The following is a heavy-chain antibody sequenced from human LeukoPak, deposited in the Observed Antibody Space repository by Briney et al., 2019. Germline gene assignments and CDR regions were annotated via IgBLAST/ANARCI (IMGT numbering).Heavy chain of an antibody. CDR3: ARLIPQKWELPGKWFDP. Sequence: ASVKVSCKASGYTFTIYGMSWVRQAPGQGLEWMGWISAYNGNTKYAQKLQGRVTMTTDTSTSTAYMELRSLRSDDTAVYYCARLIPQKWELPGKWFDPWGQGTLVTVSS. J-gene: IGHJ5*02. V-gene: IGHV1-18*01. CDR2: ISAYNGNT. CDR1: GYTFTIYG. D-gene: IGHD1-26*01.